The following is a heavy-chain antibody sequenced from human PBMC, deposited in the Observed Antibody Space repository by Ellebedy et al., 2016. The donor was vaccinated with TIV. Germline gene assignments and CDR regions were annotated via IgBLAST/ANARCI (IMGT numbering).Heavy chain of an antibody. CDR2: INPDSGAT. J-gene: IGHJ3*02. CDR1: GYTFTAYY. D-gene: IGHD2-2*02. V-gene: IGHV1-2*02. Sequence: ASVKVSXKSSGYTFTAYYMHWLRQAPGQGLEWMGWINPDSGATELAQKSQGRVTMTRDTSISTVYMDLSRLRSDDTAVYYCATGPIDAFDIWGQGTLVTVS. CDR3: ATGPIDAFDI.